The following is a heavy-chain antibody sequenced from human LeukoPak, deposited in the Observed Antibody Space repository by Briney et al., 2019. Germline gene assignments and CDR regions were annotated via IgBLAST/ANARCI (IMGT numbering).Heavy chain of an antibody. CDR1: GFTFSSYA. Sequence: PGGSLRPSCAASGFTFSSYAMSWVRQAPGKGLEWVSAISGSGGSTYYADSVKGRFTISRDNSKNTLYLQMNSLRAEDTAVYYCAKLLGSYYSEAADYWGQGTLVTVSS. V-gene: IGHV3-23*01. CDR2: ISGSGGST. CDR3: AKLLGSYYSEAADY. J-gene: IGHJ4*02. D-gene: IGHD1-26*01.